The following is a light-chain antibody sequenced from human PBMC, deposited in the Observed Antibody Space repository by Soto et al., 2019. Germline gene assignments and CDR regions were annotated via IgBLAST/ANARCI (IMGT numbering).Light chain of an antibody. CDR1: ESLFGF. V-gene: IGKV3-15*01. Sequence: DIVLTQSPDTLSVYPGDRVTLSCRASESLFGFLAWYQQKPGQAPRLLMYGVSTRATGVPARFSGGGSATDFTLTISSLQPEDSAFYFCQSYNDWPFASGLGTRLEI. CDR3: QSYNDWPFA. CDR2: GVS. J-gene: IGKJ2*01.